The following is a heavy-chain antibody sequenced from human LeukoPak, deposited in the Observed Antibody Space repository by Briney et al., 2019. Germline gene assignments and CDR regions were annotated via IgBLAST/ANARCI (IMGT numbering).Heavy chain of an antibody. Sequence: PSETLSLTCSVSGDSINRYYWGWIRQPPGKGLAWMGYIYYSGSTNYNPSLKSRLTISVDTSKNQFSLKLSSVTAADTAVYYCARLTKRNDPFAIWGQGTMVTVSS. CDR2: IYYSGST. J-gene: IGHJ3*02. D-gene: IGHD1-14*01. V-gene: IGHV4-59*01. CDR3: ARLTKRNDPFAI. CDR1: GDSINRYY.